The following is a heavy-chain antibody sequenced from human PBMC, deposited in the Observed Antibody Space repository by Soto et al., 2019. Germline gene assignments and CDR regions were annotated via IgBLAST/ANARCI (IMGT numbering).Heavy chain of an antibody. D-gene: IGHD3-10*01. J-gene: IGHJ6*02. CDR1: GYPFTSYF. Sequence: QVQLVQSGAEVKKPGASVRVSCQASGYPFTSYFIHWVRQAPGQGLEWGGVLNPSTGNTTYAQMSQGRVTMTRDTSTSTVHTDLSSLRSEDTALYYCGRKFTISGGLDVWGQRTAVTVSS. V-gene: IGHV1-46*01. CDR2: LNPSTGNT. CDR3: GRKFTISGGLDV.